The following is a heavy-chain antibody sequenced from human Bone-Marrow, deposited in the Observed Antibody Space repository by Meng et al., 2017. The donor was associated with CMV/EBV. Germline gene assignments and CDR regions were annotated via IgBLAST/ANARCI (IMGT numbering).Heavy chain of an antibody. V-gene: IGHV3-7*03. Sequence: GGSLRLSCAVSGFTFSSYAMSWVRQAPGKGLEWVANIKQDGSENHYVDSVKGLFTISGDNSKNTLYLQMYSLRAENTAVYYGAKIEAAAGVFYYGMDGWGQGTTVTVSS. D-gene: IGHD6-13*01. J-gene: IGHJ6*02. CDR3: AKIEAAAGVFYYGMDG. CDR1: GFTFSSYA. CDR2: IKQDGSEN.